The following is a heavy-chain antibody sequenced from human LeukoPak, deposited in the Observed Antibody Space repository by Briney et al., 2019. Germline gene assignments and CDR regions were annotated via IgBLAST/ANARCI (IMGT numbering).Heavy chain of an antibody. Sequence: PGGSLRLSCAASGFTFSNFGMSWVRQAPGKGLEWVSVISGSGGSTYYADSVKGRFTISRDNAKNSLYLQMNSRRAEDTAVHYCARGLHFRVYDSSDYYPYWGQGTLVTVSS. CDR1: GFTFSNFG. CDR3: ARGLHFRVYDSSDYYPY. V-gene: IGHV3-23*01. J-gene: IGHJ4*02. CDR2: ISGSGGST. D-gene: IGHD3-22*01.